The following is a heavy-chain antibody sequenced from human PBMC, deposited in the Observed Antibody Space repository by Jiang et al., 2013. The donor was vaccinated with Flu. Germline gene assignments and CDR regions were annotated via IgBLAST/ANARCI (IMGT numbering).Heavy chain of an antibody. J-gene: IGHJ4*02. CDR2: INPSGGST. D-gene: IGHD6-6*01. CDR1: GYTFTSYY. Sequence: GASVKVSCKASGYTFTSYYMHWVRQAPGQGLEWMGIINPSGGSTSYAQKFQGRVTMTTDTSTSTAYMELRSLRSDDTAVYYCARAEYSSSSGQVYWGQGTLVTVSS. V-gene: IGHV1-46*01. CDR3: ARAEYSSSSGQVY.